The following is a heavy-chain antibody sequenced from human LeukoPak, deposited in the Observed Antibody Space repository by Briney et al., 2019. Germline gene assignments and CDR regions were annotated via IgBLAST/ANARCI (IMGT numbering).Heavy chain of an antibody. V-gene: IGHV3-33*01. CDR2: IWYDGSNK. CDR3: AREGYCTNGVCYTPRAEYFQH. Sequence: PGGSLRLSCAASGFTFSSYGMHWVRQAPGKGLEWVAVIWYDGSNKYYADSVKGRFTISRDNSKNTLYLQMNSLRAEDTAVYYCAREGYCTNGVCYTPRAEYFQHWGQGTLVTVSS. D-gene: IGHD2-8*01. J-gene: IGHJ1*01. CDR1: GFTFSSYG.